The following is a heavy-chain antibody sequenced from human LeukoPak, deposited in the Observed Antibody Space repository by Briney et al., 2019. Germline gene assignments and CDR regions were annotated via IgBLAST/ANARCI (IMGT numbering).Heavy chain of an antibody. CDR2: IWYDGSNK. D-gene: IGHD5-18*01. J-gene: IGHJ4*02. V-gene: IGHV3-33*08. Sequence: GGSLRLSCAASGFTFSSYGMHWVRQAPGKGLEWVAVIWYDGSNKYYADSVKGRFTISRDNSKNTLYLQMNSLRAEDTAVYYCARWGQLWSYPLDYWGQGTLVTVSS. CDR1: GFTFSSYG. CDR3: ARWGQLWSYPLDY.